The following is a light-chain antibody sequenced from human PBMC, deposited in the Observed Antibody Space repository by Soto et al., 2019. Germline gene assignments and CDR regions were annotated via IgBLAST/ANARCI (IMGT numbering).Light chain of an antibody. Sequence: QSVLTQPASVSGSPGQSITISCTGTASDIGGYHFVSWYQQHPGKAPKVMISEVSNRPSGVSDRFSGSKSGNTASLTISGLQAEDEADYYCSSHTANNTHVFGGGTKLTVL. J-gene: IGLJ2*01. V-gene: IGLV2-14*01. CDR3: SSHTANNTHV. CDR2: EVS. CDR1: ASDIGGYHF.